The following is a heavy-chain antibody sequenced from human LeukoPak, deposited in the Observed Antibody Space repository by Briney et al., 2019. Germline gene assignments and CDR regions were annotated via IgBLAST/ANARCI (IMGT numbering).Heavy chain of an antibody. CDR1: GYTFTSYG. V-gene: IGHV1-18*01. Sequence: GASVKVSCKASGYTFTSYGISWVRQAPGQGLEWMGWISAYNGNTNYAQKLQGRVTMTTDTSTSTAYMELRSLRSDDTAVYYCARRGYSSSPALYYYYYMDVWGKGTTVTVSS. J-gene: IGHJ6*03. CDR3: ARRGYSSSPALYYYYYMDV. CDR2: ISAYNGNT. D-gene: IGHD6-6*01.